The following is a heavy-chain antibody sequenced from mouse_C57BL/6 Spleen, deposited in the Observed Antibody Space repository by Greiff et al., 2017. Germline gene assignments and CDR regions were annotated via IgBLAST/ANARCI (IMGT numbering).Heavy chain of an antibody. Sequence: QVQLQQPGAELVKPGASVKMSCKASGYTFTSYWITWVKQRPGQGLEWIGDIYPGSGSTNYNEKFKSKATLTVDTSSSTAYMQLSSLTSEDSAVYYCARRGMVTTRGFAYWGQGTLVTVSA. J-gene: IGHJ3*01. CDR2: IYPGSGST. CDR3: ARRGMVTTRGFAY. CDR1: GYTFTSYW. V-gene: IGHV1-55*01. D-gene: IGHD2-2*01.